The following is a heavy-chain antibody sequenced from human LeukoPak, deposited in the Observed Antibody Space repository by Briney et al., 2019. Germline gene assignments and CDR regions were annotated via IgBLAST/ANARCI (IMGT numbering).Heavy chain of an antibody. J-gene: IGHJ6*03. D-gene: IGHD2-15*01. Sequence: PGGSLRLSCAASGFTFSSYNMNWVRQAPGKGLEWVSSTTSSSSYIYYADSVKGRFTISRDNAKNSLFLQMNSLRAEDTAVYYCARVLRYCSGGNCYSGGLGYMDVWGKGTTVTISS. V-gene: IGHV3-21*04. CDR2: TTSSSSYI. CDR3: ARVLRYCSGGNCYSGGLGYMDV. CDR1: GFTFSSYN.